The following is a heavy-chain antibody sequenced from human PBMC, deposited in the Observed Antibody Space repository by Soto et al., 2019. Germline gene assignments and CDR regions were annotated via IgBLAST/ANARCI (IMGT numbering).Heavy chain of an antibody. D-gene: IGHD2-2*01. CDR2: IWYDGSNK. CDR3: ARDREYCSRTSCYSELGWFDP. Sequence: QVQLLESGGGVVQPGRFLRLSCAASGFTFSSYGMHWVRQAPGKGLEWVAVIWYDGSNKYYADSVKGRFTISRDNSKNTLYLQMNSLRAEDTAVYYCARDREYCSRTSCYSELGWFDPWGRGTLVTVSS. J-gene: IGHJ5*02. V-gene: IGHV3-33*01. CDR1: GFTFSSYG.